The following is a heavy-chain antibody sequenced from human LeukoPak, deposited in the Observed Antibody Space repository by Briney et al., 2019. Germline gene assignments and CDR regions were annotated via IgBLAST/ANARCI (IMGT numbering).Heavy chain of an antibody. CDR1: GFTFSSYS. D-gene: IGHD6-13*01. CDR2: ISSSSSTI. J-gene: IGHJ6*02. V-gene: IGHV3-48*01. CDR3: ARETPLSYSSSWYDGVGVMDV. Sequence: PGGSLRLSCAASGFTFSSYSMNWVRQAPGKGLEWVSYISSSSSTIYYADSVKGRFTISRDNAKNSLYLQMNSLRAEDTAVYYCARETPLSYSSSWYDGVGVMDVWGQGTTVTVSS.